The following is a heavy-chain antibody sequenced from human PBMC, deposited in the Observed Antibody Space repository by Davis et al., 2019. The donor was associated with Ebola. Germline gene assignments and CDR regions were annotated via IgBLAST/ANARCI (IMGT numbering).Heavy chain of an antibody. CDR2: ISAYNGNT. CDR1: GYTFTKYG. V-gene: IGHV1-18*01. D-gene: IGHD3-22*01. CDR3: ARAPYYDSSGYLDYYYYYGMDV. Sequence: ASVKVSCKASGYTFTKYGMSWVRQAPGQGLEWMGWISAYNGNTNYAQKLQGRVTMTTDTSTSTAYMELRSLRSDDTAVYYCARAPYYDSSGYLDYYYYYGMDVWGKGTTVTVSS. J-gene: IGHJ6*04.